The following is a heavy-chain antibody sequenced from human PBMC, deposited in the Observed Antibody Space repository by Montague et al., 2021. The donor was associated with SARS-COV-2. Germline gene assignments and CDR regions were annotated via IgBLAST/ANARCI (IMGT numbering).Heavy chain of an antibody. V-gene: IGHV6-1*01. J-gene: IGHJ4*02. D-gene: IGHD3-22*01. CDR2: PLLGNKWYN. CDR3: ARELRRIIMIVDIRGFDY. Sequence: CAISGDSVAELRRRSDGHTSSLPTHFHLVCRPLLGNKWYNDYAVSVKSRITINPDTSKNQFSLQLNSVTAEDTAVYYCARELRRIIMIVDIRGFDYWGQGTLVTVSS. CDR1: GDSVAELRRR.